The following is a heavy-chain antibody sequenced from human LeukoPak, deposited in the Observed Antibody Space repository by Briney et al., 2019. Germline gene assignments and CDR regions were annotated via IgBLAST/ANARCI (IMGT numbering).Heavy chain of an antibody. D-gene: IGHD3-10*01. CDR2: LYLSGST. Sequence: LETLSLTCAVSGYSISSGYYWGWIRQPPGKGLEWIGSLYLSGSTYYNPSLKSRGTISVDTSKNQFSLKLSSVTAADTAVYYCARDRGVRGVIRGWFDPWGQGTPVTVSS. CDR1: GYSISSGYY. J-gene: IGHJ5*02. CDR3: ARDRGVRGVIRGWFDP. V-gene: IGHV4-38-2*02.